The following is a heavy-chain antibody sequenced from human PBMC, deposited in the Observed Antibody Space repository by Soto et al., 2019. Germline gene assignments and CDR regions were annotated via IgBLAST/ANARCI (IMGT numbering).Heavy chain of an antibody. CDR1: AGTFSSYA. CDR3: AVTGTPPYYYGMDV. CDR2: SIPIFGTA. V-gene: IGHV1-69*13. D-gene: IGHD1-7*01. Sequence: GAAVKVSCKASAGTFSSYAISWVRQAPGQGLEWMGGSIPIFGTANYAQKFQGRVTITADESTGTAYMELSSLRSEDTAVYYCAVTGTPPYYYGMDVWGQGTTVTVS. J-gene: IGHJ6*02.